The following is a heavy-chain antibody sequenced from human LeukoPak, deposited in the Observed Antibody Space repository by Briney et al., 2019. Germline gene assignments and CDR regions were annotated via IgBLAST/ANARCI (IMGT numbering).Heavy chain of an antibody. Sequence: SETLSLTCTVSGGSISSGDYYWSWIRQPPGKGLEWIGYIYYSGSTYYNPSLKSRVTISVDTSKNQFSLKLSSVTAADTAVYCCARVSLTMIVSRAFDIWGQGTMVTVSS. CDR2: IYYSGST. CDR3: ARVSLTMIVSRAFDI. D-gene: IGHD3-22*01. CDR1: GGSISSGDYY. J-gene: IGHJ3*02. V-gene: IGHV4-30-4*01.